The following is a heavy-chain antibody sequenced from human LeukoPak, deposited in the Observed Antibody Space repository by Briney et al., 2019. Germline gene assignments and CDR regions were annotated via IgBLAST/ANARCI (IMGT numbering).Heavy chain of an antibody. V-gene: IGHV4-34*01. D-gene: IGHD2-21*01. CDR2: INHSGST. CDR3: ARGLVGLDY. Sequence: SETLSLTCAVYGGSFSGYYWSWIRQPPGKGLEWIGEINHSGSTNYNPSLKSRVTISVDTSKNQFSLKLSSVTAADTAVYYCARGLVGLDYWGQGALVTVSS. J-gene: IGHJ4*02. CDR1: GGSFSGYY.